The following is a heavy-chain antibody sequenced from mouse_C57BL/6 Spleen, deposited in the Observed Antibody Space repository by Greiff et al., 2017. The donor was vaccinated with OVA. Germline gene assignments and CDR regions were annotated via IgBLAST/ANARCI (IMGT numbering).Heavy chain of an antibody. Sequence: QVQLQQPGAELVMPGASVKLSCKASGYTFTSYWMHWVKQRPGQGLEWIGEIDPSDSYTNYNQKFKGKSTLTVDKSSSTAYMQLSSLTSEDSAVYYCARGRALYYCDYWGQGTTLTVSS. CDR1: GYTFTSYW. D-gene: IGHD3-3*01. V-gene: IGHV1-69*01. J-gene: IGHJ2*01. CDR3: ARGRALYYCDY. CDR2: IDPSDSYT.